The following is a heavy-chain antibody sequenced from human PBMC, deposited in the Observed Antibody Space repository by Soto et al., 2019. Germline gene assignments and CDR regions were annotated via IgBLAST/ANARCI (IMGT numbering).Heavy chain of an antibody. CDR2: ISAYNGNT. CDR3: ARAKDTAMVNWFDP. J-gene: IGHJ5*02. Sequence: ASVKVSCKASGYTYTSYGISWVRQAHGQGLEWMGWISAYNGNTNYAQKLQGRVTMTTDTSTSTAYMELRSLRSDDTAVYYCARAKDTAMVNWFDPWGQGTLVTVSS. CDR1: GYTYTSYG. V-gene: IGHV1-18*01. D-gene: IGHD5-18*01.